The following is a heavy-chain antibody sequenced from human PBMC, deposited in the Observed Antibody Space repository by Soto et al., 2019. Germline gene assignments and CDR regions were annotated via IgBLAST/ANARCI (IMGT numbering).Heavy chain of an antibody. CDR3: ARVFVDDYGALYYFDY. CDR1: GFTVSSNY. Sequence: EVQLVESGGGLVQPGGSLRLSCAASGFTVSSNYMSWVRQAPGKGLEWVSVIYSGGSTYYADSVKGRFTISRDNSKNTLYLQMNSLRAEDTAVYYSARVFVDDYGALYYFDYWGQGTLVTVSS. J-gene: IGHJ4*02. V-gene: IGHV3-66*01. CDR2: IYSGGST. D-gene: IGHD4-17*01.